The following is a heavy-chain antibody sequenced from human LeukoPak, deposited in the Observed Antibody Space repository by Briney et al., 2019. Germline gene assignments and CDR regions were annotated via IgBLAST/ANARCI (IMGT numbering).Heavy chain of an antibody. CDR3: ARARHYYGSGSYEY. J-gene: IGHJ4*02. D-gene: IGHD3-10*01. CDR1: GGSFSGYY. CDR2: INHSGST. Sequence: TSETLSLTCAVYGGSFSGYYWSWIRQPPGKGLEWIGEINHSGSTNYNPSLKSRVTISVDMSKNQFSLKLSSVTAADTAVYYCARARHYYGSGSYEYWGQGTLVTVSS. V-gene: IGHV4-34*01.